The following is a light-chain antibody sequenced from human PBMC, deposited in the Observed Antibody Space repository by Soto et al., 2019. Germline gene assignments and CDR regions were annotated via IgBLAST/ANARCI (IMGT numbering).Light chain of an antibody. J-gene: IGLJ2*01. CDR3: SSHAGGQNVV. CDR2: DVN. CDR1: SSDVGGYNY. Sequence: QSVLTQPPSASGSPGQSVTISCTGTSSDVGGYNYVSWYQQHTGKAPKVMIYDVNKRPSGVPDRFSGSKSGNTASLTVSGRQAEDEGEYSCSSHAGGQNVVFGGGPKLTVL. V-gene: IGLV2-8*01.